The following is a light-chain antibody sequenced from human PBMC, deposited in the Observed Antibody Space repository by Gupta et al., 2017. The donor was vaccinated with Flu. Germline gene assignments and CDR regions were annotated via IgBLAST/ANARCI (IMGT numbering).Light chain of an antibody. Sequence: EIVLTQSPGTLSLSPGERATLSCRASQSVNSSYLAWYQQKPGQAPRLLIYGASSRATGIPDRFSGSGSGTDFTLIISRLEPEDFAVYYCQQCGGSLYTFGQGTKLEIK. CDR1: QSVNSSY. J-gene: IGKJ2*01. CDR2: GAS. V-gene: IGKV3-20*01. CDR3: QQCGGSLYT.